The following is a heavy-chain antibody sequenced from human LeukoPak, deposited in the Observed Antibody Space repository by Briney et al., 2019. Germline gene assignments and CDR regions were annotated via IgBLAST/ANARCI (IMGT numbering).Heavy chain of an antibody. V-gene: IGHV4-61*01. CDR1: GGSVSSGSYY. CDR2: IYYSGST. J-gene: IGHJ6*02. CDR3: AKKESGLYGVDV. Sequence: PSETLSLTCTVSGGSVSSGSYYWNWIRQPPGKGLEWIGSIYYSGSTNYNPSLKSRVTISIDTPKNQFSLKLSSVTAADTAVYFCAKKESGLYGVDVWGQGPTVTVSS.